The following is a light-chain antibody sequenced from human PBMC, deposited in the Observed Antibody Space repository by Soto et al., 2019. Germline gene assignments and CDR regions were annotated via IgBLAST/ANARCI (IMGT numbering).Light chain of an antibody. CDR1: SSDIGAYNY. J-gene: IGLJ2*01. CDR3: AAWDDSLIGPV. V-gene: IGLV2-14*01. Sequence: QSALTQPASVSGSPGQSITISCTGTSSDIGAYNYVSWYQQHAGKAPKLMIYEVSNRPSGVSHRFSGSKSGNTASLTISGLQAEDEADYFCAAWDDSLIGPVFGGGTKVTVL. CDR2: EVS.